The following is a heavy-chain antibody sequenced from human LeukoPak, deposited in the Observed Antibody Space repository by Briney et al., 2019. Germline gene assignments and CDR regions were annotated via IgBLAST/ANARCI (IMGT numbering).Heavy chain of an antibody. CDR1: GYTFSSYG. V-gene: IGHV1-18*01. D-gene: IGHD6-13*01. CDR3: ARDMVGLAADGNWFDP. CDR2: TSTYNGNT. Sequence: ASVKVSCKASGYTFSSYGISWVRQAPGQGLEWMGWTSTYNGNTKYAQKVQGRVTMTTDTSTTTAYMGLRTLRSDDTAVYYCARDMVGLAADGNWFDPWGQGTLVTVSS. J-gene: IGHJ5*02.